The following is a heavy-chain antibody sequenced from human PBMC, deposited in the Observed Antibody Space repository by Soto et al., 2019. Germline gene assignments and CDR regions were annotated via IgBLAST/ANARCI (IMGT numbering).Heavy chain of an antibody. J-gene: IGHJ4*02. Sequence: SETLSLTCTVSGGSVSSSSYYWSWIRQPPGKGLEWIAYIYYDGTTNYNPSLKSRVTILVDTSKNQFSLKLSSVTAADTAVYYCATSPPSGWDPYYFDYWGQRTLVTVS. CDR1: GGSVSSSSYY. V-gene: IGHV4-61*01. CDR3: ATSPPSGWDPYYFDY. CDR2: IYYDGTT. D-gene: IGHD6-19*01.